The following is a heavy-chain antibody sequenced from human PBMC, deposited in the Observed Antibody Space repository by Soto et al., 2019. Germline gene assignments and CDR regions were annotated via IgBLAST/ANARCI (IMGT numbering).Heavy chain of an antibody. CDR3: ARRIIVDTYYDFLGEPYYFDY. D-gene: IGHD3-3*01. Sequence: PGESLKISCKGSGYSFTSYWIGWVRQMPGKGLEWMGIIYPGDSDTRYSPSFQGQVTISADKSISTAYLQWSSLKASDTAMYYCARRIIVDTYYDFLGEPYYFDYWGQGTLVTVSS. CDR1: GYSFTSYW. J-gene: IGHJ4*02. V-gene: IGHV5-51*01. CDR2: IYPGDSDT.